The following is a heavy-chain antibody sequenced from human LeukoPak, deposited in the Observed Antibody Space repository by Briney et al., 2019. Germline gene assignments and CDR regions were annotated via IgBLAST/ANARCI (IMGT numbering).Heavy chain of an antibody. Sequence: GGSLRLSCAASGFTFSSYAMHWVRQAPGKGLEWVSTISGSGGSTYYADSVKGRVSISRDNSKNTLYLQMNSLRAEDTAVYYCAKDRNSEGGAAKNYWGQGTLVTVSS. CDR1: GFTFSSYA. D-gene: IGHD1-26*01. CDR3: AKDRNSEGGAAKNY. CDR2: ISGSGGST. V-gene: IGHV3-23*01. J-gene: IGHJ4*02.